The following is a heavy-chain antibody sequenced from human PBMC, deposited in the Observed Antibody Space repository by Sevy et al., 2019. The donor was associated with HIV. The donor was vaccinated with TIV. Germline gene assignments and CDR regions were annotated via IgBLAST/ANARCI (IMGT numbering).Heavy chain of an antibody. CDR1: GGSISSHY. CDR2: IDTSGGT. J-gene: IGHJ4*02. V-gene: IGHV4-4*07. D-gene: IGHD3-22*01. Sequence: SETLSLTCSVSGGSISSHYWSWIRQPAGEGLEWIGRIDTSGGTNYNPSLKTRVTMSIDTSKNQFSLILTSATAADTAVYYCTRVDSSGHSDYWGQGTPVTVSS. CDR3: TRVDSSGHSDY.